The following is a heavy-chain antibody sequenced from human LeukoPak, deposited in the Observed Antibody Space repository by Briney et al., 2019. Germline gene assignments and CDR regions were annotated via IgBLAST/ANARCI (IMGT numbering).Heavy chain of an antibody. V-gene: IGHV3-30*04. CDR3: ARDSGNAGYNYNDY. J-gene: IGHJ4*02. CDR2: ISYDGSNK. D-gene: IGHD5-24*01. CDR1: GFTFSSYA. Sequence: PGGSLRLSCAASGFTFSSYAMHWVRQAPGKGLEWVAVISYDGSNKYYADSVKGRFTISGDNSKNTLYLQMNSLRAEATAVYYCARDSGNAGYNYNDYWGQGTLVTVSS.